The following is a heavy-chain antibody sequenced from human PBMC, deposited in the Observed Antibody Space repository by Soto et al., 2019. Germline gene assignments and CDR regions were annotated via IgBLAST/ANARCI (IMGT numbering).Heavy chain of an antibody. V-gene: IGHV3-74*01. Sequence: DVQLVESGGTLVQPGGSLRLSCAASGFTFSTYWMNWVRQVPGKGLVWLAGMKSDGTITNYADSLKGRLTISRDNIKNTLSPPRNGLIGEDTPVYYCTRLSGYHGAFFSDGIDAWGRGTTVTVSS. J-gene: IGHJ6*02. CDR3: TRLSGYHGAFFSDGIDA. CDR2: MKSDGTIT. CDR1: GFTFSTYW. D-gene: IGHD3-16*02.